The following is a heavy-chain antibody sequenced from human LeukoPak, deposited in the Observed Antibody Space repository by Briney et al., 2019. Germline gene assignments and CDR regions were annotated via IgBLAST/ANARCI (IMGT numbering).Heavy chain of an antibody. CDR3: AKGVPPLSSIAARRFDY. J-gene: IGHJ4*02. CDR1: GFTFSYYA. D-gene: IGHD6-6*01. CDR2: INGSGGST. V-gene: IGHV3-23*01. Sequence: GGSLRLSCAASGFTFSYYAMSWVRQAPGKGLEWVSAINGSGGSTYYADSVKGRFTISRDNSKNTLYLQMNSLRAEDTAVYYCAKGVPPLSSIAARRFDYWGQGTLVTVSS.